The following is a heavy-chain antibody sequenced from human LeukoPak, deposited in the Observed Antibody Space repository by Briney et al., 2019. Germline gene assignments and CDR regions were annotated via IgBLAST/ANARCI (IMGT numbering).Heavy chain of an antibody. V-gene: IGHV3-48*04. J-gene: IGHJ3*02. CDR1: GFTFSSYS. Sequence: PGGSLRLSCAASGFTFSSYSMNWVRQAPGKGLEWVSYISSSSSTIYYADSVKGRFTISRDNAKNSLYLQMNSLRAEDTAVYYCARAGWELLNYHDAFDIWGQGTMVTVSS. D-gene: IGHD1-26*01. CDR2: ISSSSSTI. CDR3: ARAGWELLNYHDAFDI.